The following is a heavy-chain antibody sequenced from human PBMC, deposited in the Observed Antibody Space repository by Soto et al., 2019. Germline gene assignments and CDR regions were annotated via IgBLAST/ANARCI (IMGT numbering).Heavy chain of an antibody. CDR2: ISGSGQTT. CDR1: GFTFSSYS. D-gene: IGHD3-3*01. CDR3: AKTKTVYDFWSGYYRSISHFDY. Sequence: GGSLRLSCAASGFTFSSYSLSWLRQAPGKGLEWVSGISGSGQTTHYKDSVKGRFTISRDNFRNTLYLQMNSLRAEDTAVYYCAKTKTVYDFWSGYYRSISHFDYWGQGTLVTVSS. V-gene: IGHV3-23*01. J-gene: IGHJ4*02.